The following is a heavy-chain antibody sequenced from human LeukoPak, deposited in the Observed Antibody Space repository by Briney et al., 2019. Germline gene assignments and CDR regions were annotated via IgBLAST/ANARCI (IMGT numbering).Heavy chain of an antibody. D-gene: IGHD6-19*01. CDR3: ARGPVAGNFDY. CDR2: IYTSGST. J-gene: IGHJ4*02. Sequence: PSETLSLTCTVSGGSISGGSYYWRWLRQPAGKGLEWIGRIYTSGSTNYNPSLKSRVTISVDTSKNQFSLKLSSVTAADTAVYYCARGPVAGNFDYWGQGTLVTVSS. V-gene: IGHV4-61*02. CDR1: GGSISGGSYY.